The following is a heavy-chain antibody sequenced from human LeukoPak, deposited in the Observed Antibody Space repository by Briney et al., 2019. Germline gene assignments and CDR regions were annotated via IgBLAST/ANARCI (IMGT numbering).Heavy chain of an antibody. J-gene: IGHJ3*02. CDR1: GFTFTSSA. D-gene: IGHD3-22*01. CDR3: AAVLAPNSSGGYDI. V-gene: IGHV1-58*02. CDR2: IVVGSGNT. Sequence: SVKVSCKASGFTFTSSAMQWVRQARGQRLEWIGWIVVGSGNTNYAQKFQERVTITRDMSTSTAYMELSSLRSEDTAVYYCAAVLAPNSSGGYDIWGQGTMVTVSS.